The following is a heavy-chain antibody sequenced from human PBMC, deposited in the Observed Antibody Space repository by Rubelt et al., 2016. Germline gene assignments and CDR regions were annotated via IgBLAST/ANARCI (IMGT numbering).Heavy chain of an antibody. Sequence: EVQLVESGGGLVQPGRSLRLSCATSGFTFSSYPMSWVRQAPGKGLEWVSGVSGSGTNTYYADSVKGRFTISRDNSQNTLYLQMNILRGEDTAVYYCAKVIVVVTQFYYYGMDVWDRGTTVTVSS. D-gene: IGHD2-21*02. CDR1: GFTFSSYP. V-gene: IGHV3-23*04. CDR3: AKVIVVVTQFYYYGMDV. J-gene: IGHJ6*02. CDR2: VSGSGTNT.